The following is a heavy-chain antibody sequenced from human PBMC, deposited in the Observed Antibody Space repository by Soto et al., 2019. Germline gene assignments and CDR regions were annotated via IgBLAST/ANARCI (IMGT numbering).Heavy chain of an antibody. D-gene: IGHD6-6*01. CDR1: GGTFSSYA. CDR3: ARENLMYSALSSQESSSGWFDP. V-gene: IGHV1-69*06. Sequence: GASVKVSCKASGGTFSSYAISWVRQAPGQGLEWMGGIIPIFGTANYAQKFQGRVTITADKSTSTAYMELSSLRSEDTAVYYCARENLMYSALSSQESSSGWFDPWGQGTLVTVSS. CDR2: IIPIFGTA. J-gene: IGHJ5*02.